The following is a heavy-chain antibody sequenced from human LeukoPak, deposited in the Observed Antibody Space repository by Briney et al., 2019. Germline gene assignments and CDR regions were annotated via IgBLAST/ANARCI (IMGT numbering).Heavy chain of an antibody. D-gene: IGHD4-17*01. CDR2: ISSSSSTI. CDR1: GFTFSSYS. J-gene: IGHJ5*02. CDR3: ARDPTVTTGTPTPNWFDP. V-gene: IGHV3-48*04. Sequence: PGGSLRLSCAASGFTFSSYSMNWVRQAPGKGLEWVSYISSSSSTIYYADSVKGRFTISRDNAKNSLYLQMNSLRAEDTAVYYCARDPTVTTGTPTPNWFDPWGQGTLVTVSS.